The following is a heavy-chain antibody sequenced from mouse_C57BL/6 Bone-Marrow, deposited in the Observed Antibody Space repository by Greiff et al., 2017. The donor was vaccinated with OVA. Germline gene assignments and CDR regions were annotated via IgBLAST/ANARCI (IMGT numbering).Heavy chain of an antibody. J-gene: IGHJ2*01. CDR3: ATYYGSSPVDY. CDR2: INPCSGYT. V-gene: IGHV1-7*01. CDR1: GYTFTSYW. Sequence: VQLQESGAELAKPGASVKLSCKASGYTFTSYWMHWVKQRPGQGLEWIGYINPCSGYTKYNQKFKDQATLTADKSSSPAYMQLSSLTYEDSAVYYCATYYGSSPVDYWGQGTTLTVTS. D-gene: IGHD1-1*01.